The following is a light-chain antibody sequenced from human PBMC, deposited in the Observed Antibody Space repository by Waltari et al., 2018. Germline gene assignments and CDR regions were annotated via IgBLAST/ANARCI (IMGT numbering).Light chain of an antibody. Sequence: DIHMTQSPSSLSASVGDRVTITCRASQFINTYLNWYQQKPGRAPKLVIYAASTLQVGVPSRFHGSGFGTEFTLTINNLQPDDFATYYRQQSFSSPLTFGGGANIEVK. J-gene: IGKJ4*01. V-gene: IGKV1-39*01. CDR2: AAS. CDR3: QQSFSSPLT. CDR1: QFINTY.